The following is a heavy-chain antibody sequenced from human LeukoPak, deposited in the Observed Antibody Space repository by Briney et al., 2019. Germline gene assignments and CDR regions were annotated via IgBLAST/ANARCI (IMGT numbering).Heavy chain of an antibody. Sequence: GGSLRLSCASSGFIFSASPMHWVRQASGRGLEWVGRVRDKGNSYATAYAASVKGRFAISRDDSKNMAYLEMSSLKTEDTAVYYCTRQDVGTSSWLTRGQGTLVTVSS. J-gene: IGHJ4*02. D-gene: IGHD2-2*01. CDR1: GFIFSASP. CDR3: TRQDVGTSSWLT. V-gene: IGHV3-73*01. CDR2: VRDKGNSYAT.